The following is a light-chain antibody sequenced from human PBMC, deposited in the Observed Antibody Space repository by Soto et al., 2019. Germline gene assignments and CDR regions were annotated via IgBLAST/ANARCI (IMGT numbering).Light chain of an antibody. V-gene: IGLV2-23*02. CDR1: HSDVGSYNL. J-gene: IGLJ1*01. CDR3: CSYAGSTTQTYV. CDR2: EVS. Sequence: QSVLTQPASVSGCPGQSITISCTGTHSDVGSYNLVSWYQQHPGKAPKVIIYEVSERPSGVSDRFSGSKSGNTASLMISGLQAEDEADYYCCSYAGSTTQTYVFGSGTKVTVL.